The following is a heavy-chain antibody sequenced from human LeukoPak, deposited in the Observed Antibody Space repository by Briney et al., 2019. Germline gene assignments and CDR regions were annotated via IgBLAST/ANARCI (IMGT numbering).Heavy chain of an antibody. CDR1: GYTFSTYY. V-gene: IGHV1-46*01. D-gene: IGHD3-10*01. CDR3: ARANGGGLDY. CDR2: IHPTDGST. J-gene: IGHJ4*02. Sequence: ASVKVSCKTSGYTFSTYYMHWVRQAPGQGLEWLGIIHPTDGSTSYTQKIQGRVIKTRDTATGTVYLELSSLRSEDTAVYWCARANGGGLDYWGQGTLITVSS.